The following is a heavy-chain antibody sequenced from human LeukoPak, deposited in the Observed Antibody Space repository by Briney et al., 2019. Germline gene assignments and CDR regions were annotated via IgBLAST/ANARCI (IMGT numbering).Heavy chain of an antibody. CDR1: GGSISTSSYY. CDR3: ANIIVVIPAAMEDAFDI. J-gene: IGHJ3*02. D-gene: IGHD2-2*01. CDR2: IYYSGST. V-gene: IGHV4-39*07. Sequence: PSETLSLTCTVSGGSISTSSYYWGWTRQPPGKGLEWIGSIYYSGSTYYNPSLKSRVTISVDTSKNQFSLKLSSVTAADTAVYYCANIIVVIPAAMEDAFDIWGQGIMVTVSS.